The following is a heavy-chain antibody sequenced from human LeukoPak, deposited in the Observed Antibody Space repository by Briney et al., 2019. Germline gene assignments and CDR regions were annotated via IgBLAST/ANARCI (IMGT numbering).Heavy chain of an antibody. CDR3: ARALSPAIFRTTGSLRGPYRLLPYDALDV. CDR2: SNPNSGGT. V-gene: IGHV1-2*06. J-gene: IGHJ3*01. Sequence: ASVRVSCKASGFTFSDFYMHWVRQAPGQGLEWMGRSNPNSGGTNFAHPFQGRGTMTSNTSTATAYMELSILRSDDTAVYDCARALSPAIFRTTGSLRGPYRLLPYDALDVWGQGTMVTVSS. D-gene: IGHD1-1*01. CDR1: GFTFSDFY.